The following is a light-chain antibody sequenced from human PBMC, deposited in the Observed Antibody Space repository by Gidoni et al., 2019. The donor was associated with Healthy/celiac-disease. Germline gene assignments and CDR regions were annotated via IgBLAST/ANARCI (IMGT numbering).Light chain of an antibody. CDR3: QSYDSSLSGSYV. Sequence: QSVLTQPPSVSGAPGQRVTIPCTGSSSTIGAGYDVHWYQQLPGTAPKLLIYGNGIRPSGVPDRFSGSKSGTSASLAITGLQAEDEADYYCQSYDSSLSGSYVFGTGTKVTVL. J-gene: IGLJ1*01. V-gene: IGLV1-40*01. CDR1: SSTIGAGYD. CDR2: GNG.